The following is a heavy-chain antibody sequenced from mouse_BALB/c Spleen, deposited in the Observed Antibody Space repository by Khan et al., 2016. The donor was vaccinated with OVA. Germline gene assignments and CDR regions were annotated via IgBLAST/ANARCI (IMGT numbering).Heavy chain of an antibody. Sequence: QVQLKESGPGLVAPSQSLSINCTVSGFTLISYGIHWVRQSPEKGLEWLGIIWAGGSTNYNSALMARLSISKDNSKSQVFLKMNSLQTDDTAMYYCARDDGIYVDAMDYWGQGTSVTVSS. CDR3: ARDDGIYVDAMDY. CDR1: GFTLISYG. CDR2: IWAGGST. D-gene: IGHD2-1*01. V-gene: IGHV2-9*02. J-gene: IGHJ4*01.